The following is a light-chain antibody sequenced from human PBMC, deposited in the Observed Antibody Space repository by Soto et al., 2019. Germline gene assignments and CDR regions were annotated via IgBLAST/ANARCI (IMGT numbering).Light chain of an antibody. V-gene: IGLV1-40*01. CDR2: DNN. Sequence: QSVLTQPPSVSGAPGQRVTISCTGSSSNIGAGYDVHWYQQLPGTAPKRLIYDNNNRPSGGPDRFSGSKSGTSASLAITGLQAEDEADYYCQSYDSSLSGYVFGTGTKVTVL. CDR3: QSYDSSLSGYV. J-gene: IGLJ1*01. CDR1: SSNIGAGYD.